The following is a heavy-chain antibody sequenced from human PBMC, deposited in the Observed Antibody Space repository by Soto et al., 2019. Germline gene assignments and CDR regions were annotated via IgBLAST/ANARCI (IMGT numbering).Heavy chain of an antibody. Sequence: QITLKESGPPLVRPAQTLTLTCAFSGFSLTTTRMGVAWIRQPPGKALEWLALLYWDDDKRYSPSLKNRLTVSKATSTNRVVLTITNISPDDTGTYFCAHAGDFDLLSFDRWGPGTLVTVSS. CDR1: GFSLTTTRMG. J-gene: IGHJ4*02. CDR3: AHAGDFDLLSFDR. CDR2: LYWDDDK. V-gene: IGHV2-5*02. D-gene: IGHD2-15*01.